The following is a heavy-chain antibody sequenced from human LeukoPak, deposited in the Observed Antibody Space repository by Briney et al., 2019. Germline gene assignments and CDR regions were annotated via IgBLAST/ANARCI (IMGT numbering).Heavy chain of an antibody. V-gene: IGHV4-31*03. CDR2: IFYSGST. CDR3: ARGGSSWAYFDC. CDR1: GVSISSGAYY. D-gene: IGHD6-13*01. Sequence: PSQTLSLTCTVSGVSISSGAYYWSWIRQHPGEGLEWIGYIFYSGSTHYNASLKSRLTTSVDTSKNQFSLKLSSVTAADTAMYFCARGGSSWAYFDCWGQGTLVTVSS. J-gene: IGHJ4*02.